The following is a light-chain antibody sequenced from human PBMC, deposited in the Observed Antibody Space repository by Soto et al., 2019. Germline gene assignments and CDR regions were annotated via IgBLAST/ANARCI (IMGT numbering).Light chain of an antibody. CDR1: QSVYSN. CDR3: QQFNQWPLT. J-gene: IGKJ4*01. CDR2: GSF. Sequence: EIVMTQSPATLSVSPGKRVTLSCRASQSVYSNLAWHQQKPGQAPRLLIHGSFTRATGIPARFSGSGSGTEFTLTISSLQSEDFAVYYCQQFNQWPLTFGGGTKVEIK. V-gene: IGKV3-15*01.